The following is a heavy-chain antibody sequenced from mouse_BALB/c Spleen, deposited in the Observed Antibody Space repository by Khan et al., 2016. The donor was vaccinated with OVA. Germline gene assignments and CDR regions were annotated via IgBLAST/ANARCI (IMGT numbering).Heavy chain of an antibody. Sequence: VQLKQSGAGFVRSGASVKLSCTTSGFTIKDYYMHWVTQRPKRGLEWIGWIDPANGDTEYAPKFQGKATMTADTSSNTAYLHLSSLTSEAPAVYSWNAAKVSLWFASGGQGTLVTVSA. CDR1: GFTIKDYY. J-gene: IGHJ3*01. D-gene: IGHD1-3*01. CDR2: IDPANGDT. CDR3: NAAKVSLWFAS. V-gene: IGHV14-4*02.